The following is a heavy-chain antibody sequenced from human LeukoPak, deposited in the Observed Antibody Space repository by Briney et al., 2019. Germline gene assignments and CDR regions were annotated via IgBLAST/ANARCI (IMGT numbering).Heavy chain of an antibody. J-gene: IGHJ6*02. V-gene: IGHV3-13*01. CDR3: AREGYCSGGSCWGGMDV. CDR1: GFTLSSYD. CDR2: IGTAGDT. Sequence: GVSLRLSCAASGFTLSSYDMHWVRQATGKGLEWVSAIGTAGDTYYPGSVKGRFTISRENAKNSLYLQMNSLRAEDTAVYYCAREGYCSGGSCWGGMDVWGQGTTVTVSS. D-gene: IGHD2-15*01.